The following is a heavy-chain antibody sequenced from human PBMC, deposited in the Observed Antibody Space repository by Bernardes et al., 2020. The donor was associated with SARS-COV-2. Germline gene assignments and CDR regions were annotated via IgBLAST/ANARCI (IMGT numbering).Heavy chain of an antibody. CDR1: GVSISSYY. J-gene: IGHJ6*02. D-gene: IGHD2-15*01. CDR3: ASGGDEGYYYYYYGMDV. Sequence: SETLSLTCTVSGVSISSYYWSWIRQPAGKGLEWIGRIYTSGSTNYNPSLKSRVTMSVDTSKNQFSLKLSSVTAADTAVYYCASGGDEGYYYYYYGMDVWGQGTTVTVSS. CDR2: IYTSGST. V-gene: IGHV4-4*07.